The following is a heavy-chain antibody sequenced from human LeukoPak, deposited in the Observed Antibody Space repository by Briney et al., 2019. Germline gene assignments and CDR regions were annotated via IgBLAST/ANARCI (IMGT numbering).Heavy chain of an antibody. CDR3: ARDRGLYDSSGYYYLDY. CDR2: ISWNSGSI. J-gene: IGHJ4*02. D-gene: IGHD3-22*01. CDR1: GFTFDDYA. V-gene: IGHV3-9*01. Sequence: PGRSLRLSCAASGFTFDDYAMHWVRQAPGKGLEWVSGISWNSGSIGYADSVKGRFTISRDNAKNSLYLQMNSLRAEDTAVYYCARDRGLYDSSGYYYLDYWGQGTLVTVSS.